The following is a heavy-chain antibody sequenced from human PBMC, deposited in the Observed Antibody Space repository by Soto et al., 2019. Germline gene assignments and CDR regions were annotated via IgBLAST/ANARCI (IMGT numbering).Heavy chain of an antibody. CDR2: IYWDDDK. Sequence: SGPTLVNPTQTLTLTCTFSGFSVSTHGEGVGWIRQPPGKALEWLALIYWDDDKRYSPSLKSRLTITKDTSKNQVVLTMTIMQTVEKTAVYCGAILEGCSYDSCRDLGFDYWGHGTLVTVSS. D-gene: IGHD2-15*01. CDR1: GFSVSTHGEG. V-gene: IGHV2-5*02. CDR3: GAILEGCSYDSCRDLGFDY. J-gene: IGHJ4*01.